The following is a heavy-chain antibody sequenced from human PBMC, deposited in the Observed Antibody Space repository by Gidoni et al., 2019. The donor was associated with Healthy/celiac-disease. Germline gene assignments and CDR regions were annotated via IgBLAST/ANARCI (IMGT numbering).Heavy chain of an antibody. V-gene: IGHV4-59*08. D-gene: IGHD3-22*01. CDR2: IYYSGST. Sequence: QVQLRESGPGLVKPSETLSLTCTVSGGSISSYSWSWIRQPPGKGLEWIGYIYYSGSTNYNPSLKSRVTISVDTSKNQFSLKLSSVTAADTAVYYCARLAVSGYSHYYYYGMDVWGQGTTVTVSS. CDR1: GGSISSYS. J-gene: IGHJ6*02. CDR3: ARLAVSGYSHYYYYGMDV.